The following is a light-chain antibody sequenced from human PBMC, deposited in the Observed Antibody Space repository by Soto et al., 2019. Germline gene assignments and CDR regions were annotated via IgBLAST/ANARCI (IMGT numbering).Light chain of an antibody. Sequence: IVLTQSPGTLSLSPGEGATLSCRASQPVNSGYLAWYQQKPGKAPRLLMYGVSTRDTGIPDRFSGSGAGTDFTLTISRLEPGEFEVYYCHVYGRSPKTFGQGTKVEFK. V-gene: IGKV3-20*01. CDR3: HVYGRSPKT. CDR1: QPVNSGY. CDR2: GVS. J-gene: IGKJ1*01.